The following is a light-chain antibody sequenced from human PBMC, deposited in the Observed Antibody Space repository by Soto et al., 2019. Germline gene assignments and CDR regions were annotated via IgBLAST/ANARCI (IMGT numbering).Light chain of an antibody. CDR3: QQSYSTPRT. V-gene: IGKV1-39*01. J-gene: IGKJ1*01. CDR1: QRISSY. CDR2: AAS. Sequence: DIQMTQSPSSLSASVGDRVAITCRASQRISSYLNWYQQKPGKAPKLLIYAASTLQSGVPSRFSGSGSGTAFTLTISSLQPEDFATYYCQQSYSTPRTFGQGTKGEIK.